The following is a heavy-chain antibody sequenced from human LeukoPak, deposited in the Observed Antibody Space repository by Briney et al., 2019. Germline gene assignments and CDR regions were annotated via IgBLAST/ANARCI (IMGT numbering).Heavy chain of an antibody. CDR3: AKDLKAYHGSGSPYVDN. D-gene: IGHD3-10*01. V-gene: IGHV3-30*18. Sequence: PGGSLRLSCAASGFTFSTYGMHWVRQAPGKGLEWVARISYDGSNKYYADSVKGRFTISRDTSRNTLYLEMNSLRAEDTAVYYCAKDLKAYHGSGSPYVDNWGQGTLVTVSS. J-gene: IGHJ4*02. CDR1: GFTFSTYG. CDR2: ISYDGSNK.